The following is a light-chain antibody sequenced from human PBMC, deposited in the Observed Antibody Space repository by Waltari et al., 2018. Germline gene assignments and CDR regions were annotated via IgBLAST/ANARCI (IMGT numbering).Light chain of an antibody. Sequence: QSALTQPASVSGSPGQSITISCTGTSRDVGHYNFVSWYQQYPGKAPKVMIYDDNRRPSGVSDRFSGSKSGNTASLTISGVQAEDEADYYCCSYAGSYTWVFGGGTKLTVL. CDR2: DDN. J-gene: IGLJ3*02. CDR1: SRDVGHYNF. CDR3: CSYAGSYTWV. V-gene: IGLV2-23*01.